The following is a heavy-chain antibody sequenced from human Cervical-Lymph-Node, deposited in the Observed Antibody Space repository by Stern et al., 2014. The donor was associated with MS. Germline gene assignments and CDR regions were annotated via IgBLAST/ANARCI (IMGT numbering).Heavy chain of an antibody. V-gene: IGHV3-21*01. CDR1: GFMFRTYN. CDR3: ARDDELYGLDY. Sequence: DQLVQSGGGLVKPGGSLRLSCAASGFMFRTYNMNWVRQAPGKGLEWVSAISSSSNYIYYADSVRGRFTISRDNAKNSLYLQMNSLRAEDTAVYYCARDDELYGLDYWGQGTLVTVSS. D-gene: IGHD2/OR15-2a*01. CDR2: ISSSSNYI. J-gene: IGHJ4*02.